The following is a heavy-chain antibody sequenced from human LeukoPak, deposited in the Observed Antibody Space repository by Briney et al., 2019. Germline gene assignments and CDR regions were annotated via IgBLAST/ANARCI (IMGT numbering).Heavy chain of an antibody. CDR2: IYCSGST. V-gene: IGHV4-30-4*08. Sequence: SETLSLTCTVSGGSISSGDYYWSWIRQPPGKGLEWIGYIYCSGSTYYNPSLKSRVTISVDTSKNQFSLKLSSVTAADTAVYYCARDARDGYIHYWGQGTLVTVSS. J-gene: IGHJ4*02. D-gene: IGHD5-24*01. CDR1: GGSISSGDYY. CDR3: ARDARDGYIHY.